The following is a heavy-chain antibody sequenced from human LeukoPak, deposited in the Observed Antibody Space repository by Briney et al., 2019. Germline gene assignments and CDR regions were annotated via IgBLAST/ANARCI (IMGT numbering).Heavy chain of an antibody. V-gene: IGHV4-4*07. Sequence: SETLSLTCTVSGGSISSYYWSWIRQPARKGLEWIGRIYTSGSTNYNPSLQRRVTMSVDTSKNQFSLKLSSVTAADTAVYYCARGPFYDFWSSYYFDYWGQGTLVTVSS. CDR3: ARGPFYDFWSSYYFDY. CDR1: GGSISSYY. CDR2: IYTSGST. J-gene: IGHJ4*02. D-gene: IGHD3-3*01.